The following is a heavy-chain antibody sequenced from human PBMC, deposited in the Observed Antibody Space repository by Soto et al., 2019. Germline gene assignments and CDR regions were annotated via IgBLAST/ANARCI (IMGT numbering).Heavy chain of an antibody. CDR3: AKRFQQLVGPVTTYWYFDL. D-gene: IGHD6-6*01. V-gene: IGHV3-23*01. J-gene: IGHJ2*01. Sequence: GGSLRLSCAASGFTFSSYAMSWVRQAPGKGLEWVSAISGSGGSTYYADSVKGRFTISRDNSKNTLYLQMNSLRAEDTAVYYCAKRFQQLVGPVTTYWYFDLWGRGTLVTVSS. CDR1: GFTFSSYA. CDR2: ISGSGGST.